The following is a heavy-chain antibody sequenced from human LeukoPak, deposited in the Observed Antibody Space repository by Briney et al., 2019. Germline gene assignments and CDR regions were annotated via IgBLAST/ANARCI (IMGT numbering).Heavy chain of an antibody. CDR2: LSGSGGDT. D-gene: IGHD4-17*01. Sequence: GGSLRLSCATSGFTFNSYAMSWVRQAPGKGPEWVSGLSGSGGDTDYADSVKGRFTISRDNSRNTLYLQMNSLRSEDTAVYYCAKDAMATVTSFDYWGQGSLVTVSS. CDR3: AKDAMATVTSFDY. CDR1: GFTFNSYA. J-gene: IGHJ4*02. V-gene: IGHV3-23*01.